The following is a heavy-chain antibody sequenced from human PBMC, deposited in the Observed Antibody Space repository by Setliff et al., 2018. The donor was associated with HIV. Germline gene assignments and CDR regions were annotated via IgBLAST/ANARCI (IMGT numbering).Heavy chain of an antibody. D-gene: IGHD1-26*01. CDR3: TTDLGGSYHGWNY. Sequence: PGGSLRLSCAASGFTFSSYAMSWVRQAPGKGLEWVGRGYTKTDGGTTDYAAPVKGRFTISRDDSKNTLYLQMNSLKTEDTAVYYCTTDLGGSYHGWNYWGQGTLVTVSS. CDR1: GFTFSSYA. CDR2: GYTKTDGGTT. J-gene: IGHJ4*02. V-gene: IGHV3-15*01.